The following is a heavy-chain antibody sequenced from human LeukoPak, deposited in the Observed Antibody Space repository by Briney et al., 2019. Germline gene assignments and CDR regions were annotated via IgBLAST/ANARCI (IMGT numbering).Heavy chain of an antibody. CDR2: ISSDGSST. J-gene: IGHJ4*01. Sequence: GGSPRLSCAASRFTFRNHWMHWVRQTPGKGLVWVSRISSDGSSTTYADSVKGRFTISRDNAKNTLYLQMNNLRAEDTAMYYCARDQRVTGRPDIDYWGQGTLVIVSS. V-gene: IGHV3-74*03. D-gene: IGHD6-6*01. CDR3: ARDQRVTGRPDIDY. CDR1: RFTFRNHW.